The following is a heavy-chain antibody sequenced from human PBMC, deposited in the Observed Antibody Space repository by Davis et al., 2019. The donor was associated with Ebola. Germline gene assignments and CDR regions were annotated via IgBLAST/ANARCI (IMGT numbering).Heavy chain of an antibody. CDR1: GGSISSGGYS. CDR3: ASLDRGDAFDI. V-gene: IGHV4-30-2*01. CDR2: IYHSGST. Sequence: PSETLSLTCAVSGGSISSGGYSWSWIRQPPGKGLEWIGYIYHSGSTYYNPSLKSRVTISVDRSKNQFSLKLSSVTAADTAVYYCASLDRGDAFDIWGQGTMVTVSS. J-gene: IGHJ3*02. D-gene: IGHD3/OR15-3a*01.